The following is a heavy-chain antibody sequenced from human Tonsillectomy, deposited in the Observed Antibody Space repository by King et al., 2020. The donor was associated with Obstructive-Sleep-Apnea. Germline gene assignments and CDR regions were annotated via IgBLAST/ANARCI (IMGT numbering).Heavy chain of an antibody. J-gene: IGHJ5*02. CDR1: GFTFSNYG. CDR2: IRHDKSNI. Sequence: VQLVESGGGVVQPGGSLRLSCAASGFTFSNYGMHWVRQAPGKGLEWVAFIRHDKSNIYYADSVKGRFTISRDNSKNTLDLQMNSLRAEDSALYYCAKVASSSAGWFDPGGQGTLVTVSS. D-gene: IGHD6-13*01. V-gene: IGHV3-30*02. CDR3: AKVASSSAGWFDP.